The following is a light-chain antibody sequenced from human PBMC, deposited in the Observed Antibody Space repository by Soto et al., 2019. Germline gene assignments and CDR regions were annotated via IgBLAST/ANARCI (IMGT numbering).Light chain of an antibody. CDR1: QDISKY. Sequence: DIQMTQSPSSLSASVGDRVTITCQASQDISKYLNWYQQKPGKAPKFLIHDASNLEEGVPSRFSGSGSGANFSFTISGLQPEDIATYYCQQYENFPLTFGGGTKVEIK. CDR2: DAS. V-gene: IGKV1-33*01. CDR3: QQYENFPLT. J-gene: IGKJ4*01.